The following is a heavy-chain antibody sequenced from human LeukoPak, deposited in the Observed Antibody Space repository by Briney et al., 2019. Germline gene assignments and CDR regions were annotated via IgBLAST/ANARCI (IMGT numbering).Heavy chain of an antibody. V-gene: IGHV3-33*01. D-gene: IGHD6-6*01. J-gene: IGHJ4*02. CDR3: ARGIAARLFDY. CDR1: GFTFSSYG. CDR2: IWYDGSNK. Sequence: GGSLRLSCAAYGFTFSSYGMHWVRQAPGKGLKWVAVIWYDGSNKYYADSVKGRFTISRDNSKNTLYLQMNSLRAEDTAVYYCARGIAARLFDYWGQGTLVTVSS.